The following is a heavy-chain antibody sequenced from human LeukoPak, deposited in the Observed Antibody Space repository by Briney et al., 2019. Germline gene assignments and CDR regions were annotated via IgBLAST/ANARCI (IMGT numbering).Heavy chain of an antibody. CDR3: ARGSAITMVRGVIRRWFDP. CDR1: GGSFSGYY. CDR2: INHSGST. V-gene: IGHV4-34*01. Sequence: SETLSLTCAVYGGSFSGYYWNWIRQPPGKGLEWIGEINHSGSTNYNPSLKSRVTISVDTSKNQFSLKPNSVTAADTAVYYCARGSAITMVRGVIRRWFDPWGQGTLVTVSS. D-gene: IGHD3-10*01. J-gene: IGHJ5*02.